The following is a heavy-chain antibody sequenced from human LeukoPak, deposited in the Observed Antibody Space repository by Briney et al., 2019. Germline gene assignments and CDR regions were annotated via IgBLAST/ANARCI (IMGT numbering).Heavy chain of an antibody. CDR2: ISGSGGRT. V-gene: IGHV3-23*01. Sequence: PGGSLRLSCAASGFTFSSYAMSWVRQAPGKGLEWVSAISGSGGRTYYADSVKGRFTISRDNSKNTLYLQMNSLRAEDTAVYYCAKDRWGYQLPLDYWGQGTLVTVSS. J-gene: IGHJ4*02. D-gene: IGHD2-2*01. CDR3: AKDRWGYQLPLDY. CDR1: GFTFSSYA.